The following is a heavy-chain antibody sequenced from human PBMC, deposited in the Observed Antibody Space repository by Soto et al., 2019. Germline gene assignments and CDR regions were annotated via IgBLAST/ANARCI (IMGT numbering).Heavy chain of an antibody. V-gene: IGHV5-51*01. D-gene: IGHD6-13*01. Sequence: GESLTISCTCSGYSFTRYWISWVRQMPGEGLEWMGAIYPGDSDTRYSPSFQGQVTISADKSISTAYMQWSSLQASDSAIYYCARRAGNDGRFSDYWGQGTVVTVSS. J-gene: IGHJ4*02. CDR3: ARRAGNDGRFSDY. CDR2: IYPGDSDT. CDR1: GYSFTRYW.